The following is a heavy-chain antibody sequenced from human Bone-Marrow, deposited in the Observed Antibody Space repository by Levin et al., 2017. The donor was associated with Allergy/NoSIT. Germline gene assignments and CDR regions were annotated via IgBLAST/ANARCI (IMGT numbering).Heavy chain of an antibody. CDR2: IFHTGTS. CDR1: GGSINSSNW. Sequence: GSLRLSCLVSGGSINSSNWWSWVRQPPGKGLEWIGEIFHTGTSNYNPSLKSRVTMSLDKSKNQLSLKMNSVTAADTAVSFRATIYIGYDPWGFDNWGQGLLVTVSS. CDR3: ATIYIGYDPWGFDN. J-gene: IGHJ4*02. V-gene: IGHV4-4*01. D-gene: IGHD5-12*01.